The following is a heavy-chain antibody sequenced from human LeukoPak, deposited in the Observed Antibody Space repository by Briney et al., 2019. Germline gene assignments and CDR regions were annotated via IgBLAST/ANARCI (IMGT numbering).Heavy chain of an antibody. CDR3: AREWGIAVAGNYYYYYMDV. Sequence: SETLSLTCTVSGGSISSYYWSWIRQPPAKGLEWIGYIYYSGSTNYNPSPKSRLTISVDTSKNQFSLKLSSVTAADTAVYYCAREWGIAVAGNYYYYYMDVWGKGTTVTVSS. CDR1: GGSISSYY. V-gene: IGHV4-59*01. CDR2: IYYSGST. J-gene: IGHJ6*03. D-gene: IGHD6-19*01.